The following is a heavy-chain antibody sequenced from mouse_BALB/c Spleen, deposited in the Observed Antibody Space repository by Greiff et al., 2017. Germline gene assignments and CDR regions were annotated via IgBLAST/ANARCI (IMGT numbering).Heavy chain of an antibody. V-gene: IGHV3-8*02. Sequence: DVMLVESGPSLVKPSQTLSLTCSVTGDSITSGYWNWIRKFPGNKLEYMGYISYSGSTYYNPSLKSRISITRDTSKNQYYLQLNSVTTEDTATYYCAAGYYGSSWFAYWGQGTLVTVSA. CDR2: ISYSGST. CDR3: AAGYYGSSWFAY. CDR1: GDSITSGY. J-gene: IGHJ3*01. D-gene: IGHD1-1*01.